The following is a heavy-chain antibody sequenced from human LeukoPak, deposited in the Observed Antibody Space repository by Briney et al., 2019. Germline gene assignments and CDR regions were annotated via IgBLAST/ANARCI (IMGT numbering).Heavy chain of an antibody. J-gene: IGHJ4*02. V-gene: IGHV4-34*01. CDR1: GGSFSGYY. D-gene: IGHD2-2*01. Sequence: SETLSLTCAVYGGSFSGYYWSWIRQPPGKGLEWIGEINHSGSTNYNPSLKSRVTISVDTSKNQFSLKLSSVTAADTAVYYCARGYRSSTSCNKFDYWGQGTLVTVSS. CDR3: ARGYRSSTSCNKFDY. CDR2: INHSGST.